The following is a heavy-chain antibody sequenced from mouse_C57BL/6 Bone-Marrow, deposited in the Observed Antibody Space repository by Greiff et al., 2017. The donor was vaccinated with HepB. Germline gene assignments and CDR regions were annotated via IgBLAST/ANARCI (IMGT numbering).Heavy chain of an antibody. V-gene: IGHV1-5*01. CDR3: TREKYYYDFDY. CDR2: IYPGNSDI. Sequence: VQLQQSGTVLARPGASVKMSCKTSGYTFTSYWMHWVKQRPGQGLEWIGAIYPGNSDISYNQKFKGKGKLTAVTSSSTAYMELSSLTNEDYAVYYCTREKYYYDFDYWGQGTTLTVSS. D-gene: IGHD1-1*01. J-gene: IGHJ2*01. CDR1: GYTFTSYW.